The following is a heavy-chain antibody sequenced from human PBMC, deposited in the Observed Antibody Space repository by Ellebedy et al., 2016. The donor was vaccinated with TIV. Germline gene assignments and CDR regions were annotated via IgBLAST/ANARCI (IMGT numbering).Heavy chain of an antibody. V-gene: IGHV3-11*01. Sequence: GGSLRLXCAASGFTFSDYYMSWIRQAPGKGLEWVSYISTSGNTIYYADSVKGRFTISRDNANNSLYLQMNSLRAEDTAVYYCVRDSSIYMTSWYPTLDYWGQGTLVTVSS. CDR1: GFTFSDYY. CDR2: ISTSGNTI. CDR3: VRDSSIYMTSWYPTLDY. D-gene: IGHD6-13*01. J-gene: IGHJ4*02.